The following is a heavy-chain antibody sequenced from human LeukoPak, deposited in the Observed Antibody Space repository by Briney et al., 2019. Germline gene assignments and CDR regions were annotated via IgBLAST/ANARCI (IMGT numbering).Heavy chain of an antibody. CDR1: GFTFSGNP. D-gene: IGHD3-10*01. CDR3: AKDVFGGIDY. CDR2: TSHDENNK. Sequence: GGSLRLSCTASGFTFSGNPMHWVRQAPGKGLEWVAVTSHDENNKYYADSVEGRFTISRDNSKNTLYLQMNSLRIEDTAVYYCAKDVFGGIDYWGEGTLVTVSS. J-gene: IGHJ4*02. V-gene: IGHV3-30-3*01.